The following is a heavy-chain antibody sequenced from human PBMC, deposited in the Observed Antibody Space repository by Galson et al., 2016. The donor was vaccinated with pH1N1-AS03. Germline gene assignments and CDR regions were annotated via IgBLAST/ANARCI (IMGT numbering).Heavy chain of an antibody. J-gene: IGHJ4*02. D-gene: IGHD5-12*01. CDR3: ARDLDDKYRGDLGY. V-gene: IGHV3-30*02. Sequence: SLRLSCAASGFTFSSYGMHWVRQAPGKGLEWVASIRYDGSNKYYADSVRGRFTISRDNSKNTLYLQMNSLRVEDTAVYYCARDLDDKYRGDLGYWGQGTLVTVSS. CDR1: GFTFSSYG. CDR2: IRYDGSNK.